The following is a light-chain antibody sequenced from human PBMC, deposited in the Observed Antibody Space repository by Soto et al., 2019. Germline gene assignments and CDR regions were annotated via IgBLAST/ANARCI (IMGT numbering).Light chain of an antibody. CDR2: DAS. Sequence: DIQMTQSPSSLSASVGDRVTITCQASQDISNYLNWYQQKPGKAPKLLIYDASNLETGVPSRFSGSGSGTDFTLTISSVQPEDIATYYCQQYDNLPPYTFGQGTKLEIK. CDR3: QQYDNLPPYT. V-gene: IGKV1-33*01. CDR1: QDISNY. J-gene: IGKJ2*01.